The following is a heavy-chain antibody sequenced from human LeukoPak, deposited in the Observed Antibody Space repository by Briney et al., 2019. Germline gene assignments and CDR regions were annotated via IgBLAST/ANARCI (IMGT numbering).Heavy chain of an antibody. V-gene: IGHV3-23*01. CDR2: LTNSGGSGGVT. CDR1: GFTFTTYA. J-gene: IGHJ4*02. Sequence: GGSLRLSCAASGFTFTTYAMSWVRQAPGKGLEWVSALTNSGGSGGVTYYADSVKGRFIISRDNSKSTLYLQLSSLRAEDTAVYYCAKAMSTDHYDSRGFYRVDFDSWGQGTLVTVSS. D-gene: IGHD3-22*01. CDR3: AKAMSTDHYDSRGFYRVDFDS.